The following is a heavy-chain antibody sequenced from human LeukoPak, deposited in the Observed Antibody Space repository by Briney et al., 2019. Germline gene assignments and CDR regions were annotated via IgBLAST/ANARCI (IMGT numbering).Heavy chain of an antibody. CDR2: FHNSGTS. CDR1: DDSISDYY. J-gene: IGHJ4*02. CDR3: ARGASGLTYDYGVN. D-gene: IGHD4-17*01. Sequence: SETLSLTCTVSDDSISDYYRGWIRQPPGKGLEWIGYFHNSGTSTYNPSLKSRVTISVDTSKNQFSLSPNSVTAADTAVYYCARGASGLTYDYGVNWGQGTLVTVSS. V-gene: IGHV4-59*01.